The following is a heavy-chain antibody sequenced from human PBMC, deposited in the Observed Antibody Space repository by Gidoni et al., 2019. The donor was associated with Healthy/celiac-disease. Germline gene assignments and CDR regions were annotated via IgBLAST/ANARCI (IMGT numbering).Heavy chain of an antibody. Sequence: QVQLQESGPGLVKPSETLSLTCTVPGYSISRGYYWGWLRQPPGKGLEWIGSIYHSGSTYYNPSLKSRVTISVDTSKNQFSLKLSSVTAADTAVYYCARCTNGLGYSSSWYAPNWFDPWGQGTLVTVSS. CDR2: IYHSGST. V-gene: IGHV4-38-2*02. J-gene: IGHJ5*02. CDR3: ARCTNGLGYSSSWYAPNWFDP. D-gene: IGHD6-13*01. CDR1: GYSISRGYY.